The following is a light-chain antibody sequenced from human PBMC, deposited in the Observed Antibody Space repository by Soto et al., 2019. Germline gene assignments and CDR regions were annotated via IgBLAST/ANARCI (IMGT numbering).Light chain of an antibody. J-gene: IGKJ1*01. CDR1: QSVSSN. CDR2: GSS. CDR3: QQYNNWPPWT. V-gene: IGKV3-15*01. Sequence: EIVMTQSPATLSVSPGGRATLSCRASQSVSSNLAWHQQKPGQAPRLLIYGSSTRATGIPARFSGSGSGTEFTLTISSLQSEDFAVYYCQQYNNWPPWTFGQGTKVEIK.